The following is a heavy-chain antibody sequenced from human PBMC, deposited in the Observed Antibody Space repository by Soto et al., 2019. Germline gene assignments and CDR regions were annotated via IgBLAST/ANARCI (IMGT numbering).Heavy chain of an antibody. CDR1: GYTFTSYD. Sequence: ASVNVSCKASGYTFTSYDINWVRQATGQGLEWMGWMNPNSGNTGYAQKFQGRVTMTRNTSISTAYMELSSLRSEDTAVYYCARGTPSGSYWVDYYYYGMDVWGQGTTVTVSS. V-gene: IGHV1-8*01. J-gene: IGHJ6*02. CDR3: ARGTPSGSYWVDYYYYGMDV. CDR2: MNPNSGNT. D-gene: IGHD1-26*01.